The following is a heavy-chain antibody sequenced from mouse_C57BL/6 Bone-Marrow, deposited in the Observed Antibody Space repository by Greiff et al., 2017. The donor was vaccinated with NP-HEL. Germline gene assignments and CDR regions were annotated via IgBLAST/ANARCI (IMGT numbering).Heavy chain of an antibody. CDR3: AREGYYGSSYVGYFDV. CDR2: IYPGDGDT. J-gene: IGHJ1*03. D-gene: IGHD1-1*01. Sequence: VQVVESGPELVKPGASVKISCKASGYAFSSSWMNWVKQRPGKGLEWIGRIYPGDGDTNYNGKFKGKATLTADKSSSTAYMELRSLTSEDSAVYFCAREGYYGSSYVGYFDVWGTGTTVTVSS. V-gene: IGHV1-82*01. CDR1: GYAFSSSW.